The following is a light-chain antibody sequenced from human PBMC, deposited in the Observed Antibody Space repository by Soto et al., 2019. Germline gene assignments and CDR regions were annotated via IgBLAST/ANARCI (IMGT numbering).Light chain of an antibody. J-gene: IGLJ2*01. CDR1: SSNIGAVYD. CDR2: GNS. CDR3: QSYDTSLSALV. V-gene: IGLV1-40*01. Sequence: QSVLTQPPSVSGAPGQRVTISCTGSSSNIGAVYDVHWYQQLPGTAPKLLIYGNSNRPSGVPDRFSGSKSGTSASLAITGLQAEEEADYYCQSYDTSLSALVFGGGTKVTVL.